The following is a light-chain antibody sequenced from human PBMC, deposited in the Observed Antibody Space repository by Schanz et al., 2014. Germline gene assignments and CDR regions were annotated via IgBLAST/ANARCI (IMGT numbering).Light chain of an antibody. CDR3: QQRFKWPT. CDR1: QSVGSN. J-gene: IGKJ2*01. Sequence: EIVMTQSPATLSVSPGERVIVSCRASQSVGSNLAWYQQKPGQAPRLLIYDASNRATGIPARFSGSGSGTDFTLTISALEPEDFAVYYCQQRFKWPTFGLGTKLEIK. CDR2: DAS. V-gene: IGKV3-11*01.